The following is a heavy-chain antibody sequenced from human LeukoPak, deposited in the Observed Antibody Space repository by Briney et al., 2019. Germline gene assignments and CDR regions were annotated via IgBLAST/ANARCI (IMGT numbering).Heavy chain of an antibody. CDR3: ARIGNDDFWSGYSY. J-gene: IGHJ4*02. CDR1: GGSFSGYY. D-gene: IGHD3-3*01. Sequence: PSETLSLTCAVYGGSFSGYYWSWIRQPPGKGLEWIGEINHSGSTNYNPSLKSRVTISVDTSKNQFSLKLSSVTAADTAVYYCARIGNDDFWSGYSYWGQGTLVTVSS. CDR2: INHSGST. V-gene: IGHV4-34*01.